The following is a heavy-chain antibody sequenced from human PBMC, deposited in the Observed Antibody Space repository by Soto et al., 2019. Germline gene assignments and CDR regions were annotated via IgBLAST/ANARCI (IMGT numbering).Heavy chain of an antibody. CDR3: AKDLRITMIVVVSYFDY. D-gene: IGHD3-22*01. CDR1: GFTFSSYA. V-gene: IGHV3-23*01. CDR2: ISGSGGST. J-gene: IGHJ4*02. Sequence: GSLRLSCAASGFTFSSYAMSWVRQAPGKGLEWVSAISGSGGSTYYADSVKGRFTISRDNSKNTLYLQMNSLRAEDTAVYYCAKDLRITMIVVVSYFDYWGQGTLVTVSS.